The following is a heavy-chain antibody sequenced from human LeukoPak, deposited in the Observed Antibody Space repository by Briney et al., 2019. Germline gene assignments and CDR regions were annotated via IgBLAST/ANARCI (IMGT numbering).Heavy chain of an antibody. CDR1: GYTFTSYG. Sequence: GASVKVSCKASGYTFTSYGISWVRQAPGQGLEWMGWISAYNGNTNYAQKLQGRVTMTTDTFTTTAYMELSSLTSDDTAVYYCARVSRSKDYYYMDVWGKGTTVTISS. CDR2: ISAYNGNT. CDR3: ARVSRSKDYYYMDV. V-gene: IGHV1-18*01. J-gene: IGHJ6*03.